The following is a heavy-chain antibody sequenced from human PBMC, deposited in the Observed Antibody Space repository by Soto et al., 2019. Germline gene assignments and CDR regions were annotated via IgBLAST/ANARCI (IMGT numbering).Heavy chain of an antibody. CDR3: ARSRVFIAVAGVANYYYYYGMDV. D-gene: IGHD6-19*01. Sequence: SQTLSLTCDISGDSVSSNSAGWNWIRQTPSRGLEWLGRTYYRSKWYNNYTVSVKSRVSVNPDTSKNQLSLQLNSLTPEDTAVYYCARSRVFIAVAGVANYYYYYGMDVWGQGTTVTVSS. CDR2: TYYRSKWYN. CDR1: GDSVSSNSAG. J-gene: IGHJ6*02. V-gene: IGHV6-1*01.